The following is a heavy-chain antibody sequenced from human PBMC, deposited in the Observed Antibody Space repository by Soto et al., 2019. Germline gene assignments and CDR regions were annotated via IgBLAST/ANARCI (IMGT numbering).Heavy chain of an antibody. CDR1: GYTFTSYD. J-gene: IGHJ5*02. Sequence: QVQLVQSGAEVKKPGASVKVSCKASGYTFTSYDINWVRQATGQGPEWMGWMNPNRGEKGYAQKFQGRLTMTRDTTLSTAYIELSSLRFEDTAVYYCARDYGGNSGWFDPWGQGTLVTVSS. D-gene: IGHD4-17*01. CDR3: ARDYGGNSGWFDP. V-gene: IGHV1-8*01. CDR2: MNPNRGEK.